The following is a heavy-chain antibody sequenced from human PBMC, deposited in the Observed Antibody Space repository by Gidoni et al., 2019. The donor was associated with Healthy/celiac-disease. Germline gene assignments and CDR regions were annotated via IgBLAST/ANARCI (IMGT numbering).Heavy chain of an antibody. CDR1: GFTFSDYY. V-gene: IGHV3-11*01. J-gene: IGHJ6*02. D-gene: IGHD6-13*01. CDR2: ISSSGSTI. Sequence: QVQLVESGGGLVKPGGSLRPSCAASGFTFSDYYMPWFRQAPGKGLEWVSYISSSGSTIYYADSVKGRFTISRDNAKNSLYLQMNSLRAEDTAVYYCARDDSSSWYLHGMDVWGQGTTVTVSS. CDR3: ARDDSSSWYLHGMDV.